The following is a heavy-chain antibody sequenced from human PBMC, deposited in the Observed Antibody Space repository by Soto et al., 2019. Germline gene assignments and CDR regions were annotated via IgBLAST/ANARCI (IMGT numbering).Heavy chain of an antibody. Sequence: ASVKVSCTASGYTFTSYAMHWVRHAPGQRLEWMGWINAGNGNTKYSQKFQGRVTITRDTSASTAYMELSSLRSEDTAVYYCARPLGPYSSSKGVWFDPWGQGTLVTVS. CDR3: ARPLGPYSSSKGVWFDP. CDR2: INAGNGNT. V-gene: IGHV1-3*01. D-gene: IGHD6-13*01. CDR1: GYTFTSYA. J-gene: IGHJ5*02.